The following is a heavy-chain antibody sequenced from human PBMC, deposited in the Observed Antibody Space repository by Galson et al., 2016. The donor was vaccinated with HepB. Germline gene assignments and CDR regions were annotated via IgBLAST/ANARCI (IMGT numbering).Heavy chain of an antibody. CDR3: ARRSRLNYYDHYNMDV. V-gene: IGHV3-30*03. J-gene: IGHJ6*02. CDR1: GFTFSSHG. D-gene: IGHD3-16*01. CDR2: ISFDGKTQ. Sequence: SLRLSCAASGFTFSSHGMHWVRQAPGKGLEWVAVISFDGKTQYYADSVKGRLIISRDNSANSLYLQINSLRRDDTAVYYCARRSRLNYYDHYNMDVWGLGTTVIVS.